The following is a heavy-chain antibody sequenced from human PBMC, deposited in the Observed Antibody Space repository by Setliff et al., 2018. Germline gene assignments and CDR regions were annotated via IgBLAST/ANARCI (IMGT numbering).Heavy chain of an antibody. Sequence: ASVKVSCKGSGYTFSTYAIIWMRQAPGQGLEWMGWINTNTGNPSYAQGFTGRFVFSLDTSVSTAYLQISSLKAEETAIYYCARGSRFGTIVYRGDYYLDVWGKGTTVTVSS. J-gene: IGHJ6*03. CDR2: INTNTGNP. CDR1: GYTFSTYA. CDR3: ARGSRFGTIVYRGDYYLDV. D-gene: IGHD3-10*01. V-gene: IGHV7-4-1*02.